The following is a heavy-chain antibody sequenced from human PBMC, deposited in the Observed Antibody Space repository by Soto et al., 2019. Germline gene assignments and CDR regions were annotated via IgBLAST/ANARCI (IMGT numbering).Heavy chain of an antibody. CDR3: AKAPHYDFGRGYPSYFDY. V-gene: IGHV3-23*01. D-gene: IGHD3-3*01. CDR2: ISGSGGST. Sequence: GGSLRFSCAASGFTFSSYAMSWVRQAPGKGLEWVSAISGSGGSTYYADSVKGRFTISRDNSKNTLYLQMNSLRAEDTAVYYCAKAPHYDFGRGYPSYFDYWGQETLVTVS. J-gene: IGHJ4*02. CDR1: GFTFSSYA.